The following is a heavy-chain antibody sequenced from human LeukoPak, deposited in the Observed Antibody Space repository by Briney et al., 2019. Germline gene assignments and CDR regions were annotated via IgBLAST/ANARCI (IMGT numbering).Heavy chain of an antibody. D-gene: IGHD3-3*01. CDR1: GGTFSSYA. CDR2: IIPIFGTA. J-gene: IGHJ6*03. CDR3: ARSASLEKRITILGVNLADAYYYYMDV. V-gene: IGHV1-69*05. Sequence: SVKVSCKASGGTFSSYAISWVRQAPGQGLEWMGGIIPIFGTANYAQKFQGRVTITTDESTSTAYMELSSLRSEDTAVYYCARSASLEKRITILGVNLADAYYYYMDVWGKGTTVTVSS.